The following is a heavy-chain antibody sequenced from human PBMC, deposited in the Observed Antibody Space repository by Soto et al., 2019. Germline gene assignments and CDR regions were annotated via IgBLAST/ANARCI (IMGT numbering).Heavy chain of an antibody. Sequence: QVQLQESGPGLVKPSQTLSLTCTVSGGSISGGGYYWSWIRQHPGKGLEWIGYIYYSGSTYYNPSLKSRVTISVDTSKNQYSLKLSSVTAADTAVYYCARNRGCLGFDCGGGYDNWFDPWGQGTLVTVSS. CDR3: ARNRGCLGFDCGGGYDNWFDP. CDR2: IYYSGST. D-gene: IGHD2-21*01. J-gene: IGHJ5*02. CDR1: GGSISGGGYY. V-gene: IGHV4-31*03.